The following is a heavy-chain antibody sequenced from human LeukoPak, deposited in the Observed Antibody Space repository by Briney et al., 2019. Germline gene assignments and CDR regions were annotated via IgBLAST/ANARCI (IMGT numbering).Heavy chain of an antibody. Sequence: GEFLKISCKGSGYSFTSYWISWVRQMPGKGLEWMGRIDPSDSYTNYSPSFQGHVTISADKSISTAYLQWSSLKASDTAMYYCARQGSAAGTDLDFTTYYYYYGMDVWGKGTTVTVSS. CDR3: ARQGSAAGTDLDFTTYYYYYGMDV. CDR1: GYSFTSYW. CDR2: IDPSDSYT. J-gene: IGHJ6*04. V-gene: IGHV5-10-1*01. D-gene: IGHD6-13*01.